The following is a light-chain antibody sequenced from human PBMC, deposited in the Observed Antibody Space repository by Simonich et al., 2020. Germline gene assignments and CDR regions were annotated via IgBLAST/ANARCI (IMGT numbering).Light chain of an antibody. V-gene: IGKV4-1*01. CDR1: QSVLCSTNNKNY. Sequence: DIVMTPSPDSLAVSLGERATSNCKSSQSVLCSTNNKNYLAWYQQKPGQPPKLIIDWAATRESGVPDRFSGRGSGTDFTLTISSLQAEDVAVYYCQQDYRTPPTFGQGTKVEIK. CDR2: WAA. CDR3: QQDYRTPPT. J-gene: IGKJ1*01.